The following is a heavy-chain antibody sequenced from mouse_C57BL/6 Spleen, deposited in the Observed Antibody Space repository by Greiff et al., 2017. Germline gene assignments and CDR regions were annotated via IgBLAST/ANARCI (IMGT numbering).Heavy chain of an antibody. CDR3: ARLHITTVVATGFDY. J-gene: IGHJ2*01. D-gene: IGHD1-1*01. CDR1: GYTFTSYW. Sequence: QVQLQQPGAELVKPGASVKMSCKASGYTFTSYWITWVKQRPGQGLEWIGDIYPGSGSTNYNEKFKSKATLTVDTSSSTAYMQLSSLTSEDSAVYYCARLHITTVVATGFDYWGQGTTLTVSS. V-gene: IGHV1-55*01. CDR2: IYPGSGST.